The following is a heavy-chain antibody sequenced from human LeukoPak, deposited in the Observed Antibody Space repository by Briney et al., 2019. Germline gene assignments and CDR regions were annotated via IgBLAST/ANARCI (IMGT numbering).Heavy chain of an antibody. CDR1: GGSISSYY. V-gene: IGHV4-59*01. J-gene: IGHJ1*01. D-gene: IGHD3-22*01. CDR2: IYYSGST. CDR3: ARGGNMIVVATAFQH. Sequence: SETLSLTCTVSGGSISSYYWSWIRQPPGKGLEWIGYIYYSGSTNYNPSLKSRVTISVDTSKNQFSLKLSSVTAADTAVYYCARGGNMIVVATAFQHWGQGTLLTVSS.